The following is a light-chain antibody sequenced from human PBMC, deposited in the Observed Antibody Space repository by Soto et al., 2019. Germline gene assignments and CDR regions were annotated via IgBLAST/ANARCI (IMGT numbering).Light chain of an antibody. Sequence: YLSIGAWACLSCSSTQRVTSGHLAWYQQKPGQAPRLLIYGASSRATGIPDRFSGSGSGTVFTLTISRLEPDDYAVYYCQLYGNSRWTFGQGTKVDIK. CDR3: QLYGNSRWT. V-gene: IGKV3-20*01. CDR1: QRVTSGH. J-gene: IGKJ1*01. CDR2: GAS.